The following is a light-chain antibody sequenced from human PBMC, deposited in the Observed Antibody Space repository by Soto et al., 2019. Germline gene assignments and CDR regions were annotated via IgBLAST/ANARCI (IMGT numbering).Light chain of an antibody. CDR3: QQRSNWPRNT. Sequence: EIVLTQSPATVSLSPGERATLSCRASQSVSRHLAWYQQKPGQAPRLLTYDISNRDTGIPARFSGSGSGTDFTLTISSLEPEDSAVYYCQQRSNWPRNTFGQGTKLEIK. V-gene: IGKV3-11*01. CDR2: DIS. CDR1: QSVSRH. J-gene: IGKJ2*01.